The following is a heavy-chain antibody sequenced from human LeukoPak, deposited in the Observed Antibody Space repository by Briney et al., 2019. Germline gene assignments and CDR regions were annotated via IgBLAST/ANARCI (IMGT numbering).Heavy chain of an antibody. CDR3: ARQVGSSQHFDY. CDR1: GGSFSGYY. V-gene: IGHV4-34*01. J-gene: IGHJ4*02. CDR2: INHSGST. Sequence: SETLSLTCAVYGGSFSGYYWSWIRQPPGKGLEWIGEINHSGSTNYNPSLKSRVTISVDTSKNQFSLKRSSVTAADTAVYYCARQVGSSQHFDYWGQGTLVTVSS. D-gene: IGHD6-13*01.